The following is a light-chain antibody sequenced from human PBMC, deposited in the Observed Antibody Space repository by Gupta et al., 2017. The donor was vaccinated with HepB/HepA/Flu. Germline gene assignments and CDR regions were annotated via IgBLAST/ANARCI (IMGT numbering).Light chain of an antibody. V-gene: IGKV3-11*01. Sequence: EMVLTQSPGTLSFSPGERTALSCRASQYVNIYLAWYQQKPGQAPRLLIYDASNRATGIPARFSGSGSGTDFTLTISSREPEDFAVYYCHQRRSWPITFGQGTRLEIK. J-gene: IGKJ5*01. CDR3: HQRRSWPIT. CDR1: QYVNIY. CDR2: DAS.